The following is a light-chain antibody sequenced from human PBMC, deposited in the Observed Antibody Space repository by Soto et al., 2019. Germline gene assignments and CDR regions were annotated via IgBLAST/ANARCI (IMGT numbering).Light chain of an antibody. CDR1: TSNIGSKT. J-gene: IGLJ2*01. Sequence: QSVLTQPTSASGTPGPRVTIPCSGSTSNIGSKTLNWYHHLPGTAPKLLIYSHIQRPSGVPDRFSGSRSGTSASLAISGLQCGDEADYYCAGWDESLNGVVFGGGTKLTVL. CDR2: SHI. V-gene: IGLV1-44*01. CDR3: AGWDESLNGVV.